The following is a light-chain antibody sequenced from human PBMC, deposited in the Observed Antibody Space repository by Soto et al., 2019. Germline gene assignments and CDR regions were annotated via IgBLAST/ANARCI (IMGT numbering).Light chain of an antibody. CDR3: HQYYTLPLT. J-gene: IGKJ4*01. Sequence: TVMTQSPATLSVSPGERATLSCRASQGLGTNLAWYQQRPGQAPRLLIYAASTRATGVPARFSGSGSETEFTLTISSLQVEDVAVYYCHQYYTLPLTFGGGTKVDIK. CDR1: QGLGTN. CDR2: AAS. V-gene: IGKV3-15*01.